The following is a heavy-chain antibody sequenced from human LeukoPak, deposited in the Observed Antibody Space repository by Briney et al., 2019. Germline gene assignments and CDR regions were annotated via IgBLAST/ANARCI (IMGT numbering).Heavy chain of an antibody. CDR1: GDSTSSYY. J-gene: IGHJ4*02. Sequence: SETLSLTCTVSGDSTSSYYWNWIRQPAGKGLEWIGRIYASGYTEYNPSLQTRVTMSVDTSKNEFSLKVDTVTAADIAVYFCARNHIVTGTYFDSWGQGILVTVSS. CDR3: ARNHIVTGTYFDS. D-gene: IGHD3-10*01. CDR2: IYASGYT. V-gene: IGHV4-4*07.